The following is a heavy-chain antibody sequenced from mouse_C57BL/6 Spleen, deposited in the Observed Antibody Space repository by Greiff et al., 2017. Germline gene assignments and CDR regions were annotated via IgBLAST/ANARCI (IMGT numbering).Heavy chain of an antibody. V-gene: IGHV1-66*01. J-gene: IGHJ1*03. CDR1: GYSFTSYY. D-gene: IGHD3-1*01. Sequence: QVQLQQSGPELVKPGASVKISCKASGYSFTSYYIHWVKQRPGQGLEWIGWIYPGSGNTKSNEKFKGKATLTADTSSSTAYMQLSSLTSEDSAVYYGARGFGPQGTDWYFDVWGTGTTVTVSS. CDR3: ARGFGPQGTDWYFDV. CDR2: IYPGSGNT.